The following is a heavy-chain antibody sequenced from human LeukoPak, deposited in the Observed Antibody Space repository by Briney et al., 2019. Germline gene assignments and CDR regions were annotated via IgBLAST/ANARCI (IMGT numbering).Heavy chain of an antibody. CDR3: ARAAGFSPSWRNLFDP. J-gene: IGHJ5*02. D-gene: IGHD2-15*01. Sequence: GGSLRLSCAASGFTFSSYSMSWVRQAPGEGLEWVAHIKQDGGEENYVGSVKGRFTVSRDNAKNSVLLQMNSLRAEDTAVYYCARAAGFSPSWRNLFDPWGQGTLVTVSS. CDR2: IKQDGGEE. CDR1: GFTFSSYS. V-gene: IGHV3-7*01.